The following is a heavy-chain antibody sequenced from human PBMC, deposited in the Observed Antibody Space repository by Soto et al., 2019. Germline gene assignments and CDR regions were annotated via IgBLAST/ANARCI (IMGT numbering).Heavy chain of an antibody. CDR2: ISSDGTTI. J-gene: IGHJ4*02. Sequence: GSLRLACAASGXPLSSYSLTWVRRAPGKGLEWVSYISSDGTTIHYAAYVTGRFNVSRENAKASLSLQMSSLRDEETAVYYCARESAAAGPPSMGLDYWAQGTLGTVSS. D-gene: IGHD6-13*01. V-gene: IGHV3-48*02. CDR3: ARESAAAGPPSMGLDY. CDR1: GXPLSSYS.